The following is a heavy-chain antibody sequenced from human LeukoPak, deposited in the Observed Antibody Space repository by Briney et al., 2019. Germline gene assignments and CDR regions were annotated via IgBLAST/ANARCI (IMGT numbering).Heavy chain of an antibody. J-gene: IGHJ6*03. Sequence: SSETLSLTWTVAGGSISSYSWSWIRPLPGKGMGWIGYIYYSGSTNYNPSLKSRVTILVDTSKNQFSLKLSSVTAADTAVYYGSRYIFLEWFSVGNYMDVWGKGTTVTVSS. CDR3: SRYIFLEWFSVGNYMDV. V-gene: IGHV4-59*01. D-gene: IGHD3-3*01. CDR2: IYYSGST. CDR1: GGSISSYS.